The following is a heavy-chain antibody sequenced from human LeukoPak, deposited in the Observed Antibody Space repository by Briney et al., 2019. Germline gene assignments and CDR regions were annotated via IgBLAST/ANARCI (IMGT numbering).Heavy chain of an antibody. Sequence: SGTLSLTCTVSGGSISSGDYYWSWIRQPPGKGLEWIGYIYYSGSTYYNPSLKSRVTISVDTSKNQFSLKLSSVTAADTAVYYCARIRMITFGGVIDYWGQGTLVTVSS. CDR3: ARIRMITFGGVIDY. D-gene: IGHD3-16*01. J-gene: IGHJ4*02. CDR2: IYYSGST. V-gene: IGHV4-30-4*08. CDR1: GGSISSGDYY.